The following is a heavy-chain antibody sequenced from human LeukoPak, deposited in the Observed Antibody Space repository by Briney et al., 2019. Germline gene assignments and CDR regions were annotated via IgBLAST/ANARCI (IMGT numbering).Heavy chain of an antibody. Sequence: SETLSLTCTVSGGSISSYYWSWIRQPPGKGLEWIGYIYYSGSTNYNPSLKSRVTISVDTSKNQFSLKLSSVTAADTAVYYCAREAARPDVDAFDIWGQATMVTVSS. CDR1: GGSISSYY. CDR3: AREAARPDVDAFDI. J-gene: IGHJ3*02. D-gene: IGHD6-6*01. V-gene: IGHV4-59*01. CDR2: IYYSGST.